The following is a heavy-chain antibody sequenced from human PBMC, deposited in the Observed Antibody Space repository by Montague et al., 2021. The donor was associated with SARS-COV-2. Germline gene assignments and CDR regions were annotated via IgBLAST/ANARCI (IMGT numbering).Heavy chain of an antibody. CDR1: GGSLSNDGYY. J-gene: IGHJ4*02. CDR2: IYYRGCT. Sequence: SETLSLTCTVSGGSLSNDGYYWAWIRQPPGKGLEWIGSIYYRGCTYYNPSLKSRVFISVDTSKNQLSLTLTSVTAADTAVYYCATQEDPSGWIPGPFDFWGQGTLLSVSS. D-gene: IGHD6-19*01. V-gene: IGHV4-39*01. CDR3: ATQEDPSGWIPGPFDF.